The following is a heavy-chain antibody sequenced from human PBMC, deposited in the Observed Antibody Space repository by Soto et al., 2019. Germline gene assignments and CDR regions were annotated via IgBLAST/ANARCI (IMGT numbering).Heavy chain of an antibody. CDR3: ARGLGVGGSYFSYYYSMDV. Sequence: PSETLARTWALDGGPFCGYYWGWIRQPPGKGLEWIGEINHSGSTNYNPSLKSRVTISVDTSKNQFSLKLSSVTAADTAVYYCARGLGVGGSYFSYYYSMDVCGQGPTVTAS. J-gene: IGHJ6*02. CDR1: GGPFCGYY. CDR2: INHSGST. D-gene: IGHD1-26*01. V-gene: IGHV4-34*01.